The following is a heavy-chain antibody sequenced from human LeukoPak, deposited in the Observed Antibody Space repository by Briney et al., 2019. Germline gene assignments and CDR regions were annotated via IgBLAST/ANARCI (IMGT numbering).Heavy chain of an antibody. CDR2: ISSSSKI. D-gene: IGHD6-6*01. CDR1: GFTFSSYA. Sequence: GGSLRLTCAASGFTFSSYAMAWVRQAPGKGLEWLSYISSSSKINYADSVKGRFTISRDNAKNSLYLQMNSLRDEDTAVYYCARSANPGVHDFDPWGQGTLVTVSS. CDR3: ARSANPGVHDFDP. V-gene: IGHV3-48*02. J-gene: IGHJ5*02.